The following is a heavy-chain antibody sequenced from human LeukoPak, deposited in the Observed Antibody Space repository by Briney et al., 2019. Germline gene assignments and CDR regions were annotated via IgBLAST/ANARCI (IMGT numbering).Heavy chain of an antibody. D-gene: IGHD4-11*01. Sequence: SETLSLTCTVSGGSISSYYWSWIRQPPGKGLEWIGYIYYSGSTNYNPSLKSRVTMSVDTSKNQFSLKLSSVTAADTAVYYCARAGYSKGSFDYWGQGTLVTVSS. J-gene: IGHJ4*02. V-gene: IGHV4-59*12. CDR3: ARAGYSKGSFDY. CDR2: IYYSGST. CDR1: GGSISSYY.